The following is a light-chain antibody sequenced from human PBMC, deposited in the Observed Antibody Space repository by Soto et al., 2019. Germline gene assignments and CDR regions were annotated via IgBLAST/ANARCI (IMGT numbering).Light chain of an antibody. CDR2: LEGSGIY. V-gene: IGLV4-60*03. J-gene: IGLJ3*02. CDR3: ETWYSNGRV. Sequence: QPVLTQSSSASASLGSSVKFTCTLSSGHSSNIIAWHQQQPGKAPRYLMNLEGSGIYNKGSGVPDRFSGSSSGADRYLTISNLQSEDEADYYCETWYSNGRVFGGGTKLTVL. CDR1: SGHSSNI.